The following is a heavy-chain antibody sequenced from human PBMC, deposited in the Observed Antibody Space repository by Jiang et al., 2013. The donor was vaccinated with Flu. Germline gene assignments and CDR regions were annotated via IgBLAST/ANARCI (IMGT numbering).Heavy chain of an antibody. CDR2: ISAYNGNT. J-gene: IGHJ3*02. CDR3: ARDITMIVMNGINDAFDI. Sequence: EVKKPGASVKVSCKASGYTFTSYGISWVRQAPGQGLEWMGWISAYNGNTNYAQKLQGRVTMTTDTSTSTAYMELRSLRSDDTAVYYCARDITMIVMNGINDAFDIWGQGTMVTVSS. D-gene: IGHD3-22*01. V-gene: IGHV1-18*01. CDR1: GYTFTSYG.